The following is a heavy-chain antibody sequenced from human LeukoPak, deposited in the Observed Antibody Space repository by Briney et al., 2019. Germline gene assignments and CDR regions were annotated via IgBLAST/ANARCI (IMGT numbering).Heavy chain of an antibody. CDR1: GFSFSTSA. Sequence: GGSLRLSCAASGFSFSTSAMSWVRHAPGKGLEWVSTISGSGGSTYYADSVKGRFTISRDNSKNTLYLQMNSLRAEDTALYYCAKADYDILTGHYPLSAPFDYWGQGTLVTVSS. J-gene: IGHJ4*02. CDR2: ISGSGGST. D-gene: IGHD3-9*01. CDR3: AKADYDILTGHYPLSAPFDY. V-gene: IGHV3-23*01.